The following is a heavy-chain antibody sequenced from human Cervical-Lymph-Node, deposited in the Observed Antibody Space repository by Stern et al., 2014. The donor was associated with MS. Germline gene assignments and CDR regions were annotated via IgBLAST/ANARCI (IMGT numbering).Heavy chain of an antibody. J-gene: IGHJ6*02. V-gene: IGHV3-20*01. CDR2: INYNGGSE. Sequence: VQLVESGGGVVRPGGSLRLSCAASGFIFDDYGMSWVRPVPGKGPEWVSAINYNGGSEDYADSVKVRFTISRDISKKSLYLRMNSLRVEDTAVYLCARAFCTCGVCYSFPFYGMDVWGQGTTVTVSS. CDR1: GFIFDDYG. D-gene: IGHD2-8*02. CDR3: ARAFCTCGVCYSFPFYGMDV.